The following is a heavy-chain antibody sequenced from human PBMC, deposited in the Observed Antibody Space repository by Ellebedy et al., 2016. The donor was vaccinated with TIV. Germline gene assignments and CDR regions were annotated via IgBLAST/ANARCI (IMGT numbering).Heavy chain of an antibody. CDR2: INPNSGGT. Sequence: ASVKVSCKASGYTFTGYYMHWVRQAPGQGLEWMGWINPNSGGTNYAQKFQGWVTMTRDTSISTAYMELSRLRSDDTAVYYCAREGDGSGSYRDYYYYGMDVWGQGTTVTVSS. D-gene: IGHD3-10*01. V-gene: IGHV1-2*04. J-gene: IGHJ6*02. CDR3: AREGDGSGSYRDYYYYGMDV. CDR1: GYTFTGYY.